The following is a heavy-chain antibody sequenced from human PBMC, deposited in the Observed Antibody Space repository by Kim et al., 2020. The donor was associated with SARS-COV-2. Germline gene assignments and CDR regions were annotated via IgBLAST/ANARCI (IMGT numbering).Heavy chain of an antibody. Sequence: ASVKVSCKASGYTFTSYGISWVRQAPGQGLEWIGWSSAYNGNSNYAQKLQGRVTMTQDTSTSTAYMELRSLRSDDTAVYYCARVEPLEWPRKDYYGMDVWGQGTTVTVSS. J-gene: IGHJ6*02. CDR2: SSAYNGNS. CDR1: GYTFTSYG. D-gene: IGHD3-3*01. CDR3: ARVEPLEWPRKDYYGMDV. V-gene: IGHV1-18*01.